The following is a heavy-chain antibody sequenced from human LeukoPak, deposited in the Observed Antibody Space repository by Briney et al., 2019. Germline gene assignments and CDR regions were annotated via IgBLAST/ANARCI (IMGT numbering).Heavy chain of an antibody. V-gene: IGHV4-39*01. Sequence: PSETLSLTCTVSGGSISSSSYYWGWIRQPPGKGLEWIGSIYYSGSTYYNPSLKSRVTISVDTSKNQFSLKLSSVTAADTAVYYCARSNYDFWSGYRYFDYWGQGTLVTVSS. J-gene: IGHJ4*02. D-gene: IGHD3-3*01. CDR1: GGSISSSSYY. CDR3: ARSNYDFWSGYRYFDY. CDR2: IYYSGST.